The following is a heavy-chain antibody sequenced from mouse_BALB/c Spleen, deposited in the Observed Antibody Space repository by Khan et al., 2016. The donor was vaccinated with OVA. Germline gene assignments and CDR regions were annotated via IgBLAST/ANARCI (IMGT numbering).Heavy chain of an antibody. Sequence: EVQLQESGPGLVKPSQSLSLTCTVTGYSITSDYAWNWIRQFPGNKLEWMGYISYSGRTSYNPSLKSRISIPRDTSQNHFFLQLNSVTTEDTATYDCARSVTITTVVATDVDYWGQGTTLTVAS. CDR3: ARSVTITTVVATDVDY. D-gene: IGHD1-1*01. CDR1: GYSITSDYA. J-gene: IGHJ2*01. CDR2: ISYSGRT. V-gene: IGHV3-2*02.